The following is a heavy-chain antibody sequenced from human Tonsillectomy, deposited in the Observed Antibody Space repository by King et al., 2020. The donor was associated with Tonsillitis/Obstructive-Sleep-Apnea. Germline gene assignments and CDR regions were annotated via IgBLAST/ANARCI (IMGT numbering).Heavy chain of an antibody. CDR3: ARNRMSTSDAIDS. CDR2: IYPGDSDT. V-gene: IGHV5-51*01. CDR1: GYSFSYYW. J-gene: IGHJ3*02. D-gene: IGHD1-1*01. Sequence: QLVQSGAEVKKPGESLNISCEGSGYSFSYYWIAWVRQMPGKGLEWVGVIYPGDSDTSYSQSFQGQVTISVDKSINTAFLQLSSLKTSDSAMYYCARNRMSTSDAIDSWGQGTMATVAS.